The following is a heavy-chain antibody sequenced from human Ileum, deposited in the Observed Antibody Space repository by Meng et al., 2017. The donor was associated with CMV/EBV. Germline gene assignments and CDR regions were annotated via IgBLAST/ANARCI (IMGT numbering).Heavy chain of an antibody. CDR2: ISRDSTAI. J-gene: IGHJ4*02. D-gene: IGHD3/OR15-3a*01. CDR3: PGEWTGGTIDH. CDR1: GFTFNYY. Sequence: SLKISCAASGFTFNYYMSWIRQAPGKGLAWISYISRDSTAIFYADSVRGRFTISSDNAKNSLFLQMYSLRAEDTAVYYCPGEWTGGTIDHWGQGTLVTVSS. V-gene: IGHV3-11*04.